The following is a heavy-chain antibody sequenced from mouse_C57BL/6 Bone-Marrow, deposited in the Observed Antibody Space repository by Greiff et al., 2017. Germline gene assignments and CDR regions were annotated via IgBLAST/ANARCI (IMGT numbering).Heavy chain of an antibody. CDR3: TRGGYMVTERVYAMDY. V-gene: IGHV1-5*01. CDR2: IYPGNSDT. CDR1: GYTFTSYW. J-gene: IGHJ4*01. D-gene: IGHD2-2*01. Sequence: EVQLQQSGTVLARPGASVKMSCKTSGYTFTSYWMHWVKQRPGQGLEWIGAIYPGNSDTSYNQKFKGKAKLTAVTSASTAYMELSSLTNEDSAVYYCTRGGYMVTERVYAMDYWGQGTSVTVSS.